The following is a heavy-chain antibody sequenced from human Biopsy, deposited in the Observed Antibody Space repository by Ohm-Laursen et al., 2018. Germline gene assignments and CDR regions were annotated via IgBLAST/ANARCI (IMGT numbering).Heavy chain of an antibody. CDR1: GGTFSSFA. J-gene: IGHJ6*02. Sequence: EASVKVSCKASGGTFSSFAISWVRQAPGQGLEWMGGILPIFHTTSYAQKFQGRITITADEFPRTAYMELSSLRSEDTAVYYCARGVSGTPYHNYGLDVWGQGTTVTVSS. D-gene: IGHD3-10*01. V-gene: IGHV1-69*13. CDR3: ARGVSGTPYHNYGLDV. CDR2: ILPIFHTT.